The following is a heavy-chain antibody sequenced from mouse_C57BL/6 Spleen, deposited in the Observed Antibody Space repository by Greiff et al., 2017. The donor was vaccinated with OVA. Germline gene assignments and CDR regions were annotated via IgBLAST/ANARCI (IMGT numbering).Heavy chain of an antibody. D-gene: IGHD2-1*01. J-gene: IGHJ2*01. V-gene: IGHV5-16*01. Sequence: EVMLVESEGGLVQPGSSMKLSCTASGFTFSDYYMAWVRQVPGKGLEWVANINYDGSSTYYLDSLKSRFIISRDNAKNILYLQMSSLKSEDTATYYCARGYYVDFDYWGQGTTLTVSS. CDR3: ARGYYVDFDY. CDR1: GFTFSDYY. CDR2: INYDGSST.